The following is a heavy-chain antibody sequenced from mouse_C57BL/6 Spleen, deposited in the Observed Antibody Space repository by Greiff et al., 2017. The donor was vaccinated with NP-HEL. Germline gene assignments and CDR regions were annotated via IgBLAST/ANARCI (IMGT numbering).Heavy chain of an antibody. V-gene: IGHV5-16*01. D-gene: IGHD2-4*01. CDR3: ARVRDYDDHYYAMDY. CDR2: INYDGSST. J-gene: IGHJ4*01. CDR1: GFTFSDYY. Sequence: EVKLMESEGGLVQPGSSMKLSCTASGFTFSDYYMAWVRQVPEKGLEWVANINYDGSSTYYLDSLKSRFIISRDNAKNILYLQMSSLKSEDTATYYCARVRDYDDHYYAMDYWGQGTSVTVSS.